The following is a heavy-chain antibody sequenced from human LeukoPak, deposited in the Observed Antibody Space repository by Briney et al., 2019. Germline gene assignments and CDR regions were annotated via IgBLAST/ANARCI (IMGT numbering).Heavy chain of an antibody. CDR3: AKRGSYFGGFDY. Sequence: PGGSLRLSCAASGFAFSNFDMSWVRQAPGKGLEWFSAISGSGESTYYAESLKGRFTISRDNSKNTLYLQMNGLRVEDTAIYYCAKRGSYFGGFDYWGQGTLLTVPS. J-gene: IGHJ4*02. CDR2: ISGSGEST. D-gene: IGHD3-10*01. V-gene: IGHV3-23*01. CDR1: GFAFSNFD.